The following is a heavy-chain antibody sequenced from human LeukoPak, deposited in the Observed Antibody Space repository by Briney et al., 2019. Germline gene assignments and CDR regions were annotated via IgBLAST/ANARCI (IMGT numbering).Heavy chain of an antibody. D-gene: IGHD2-15*01. J-gene: IGHJ6*03. CDR2: ISSSSSTT. V-gene: IGHV3-48*01. CDR1: GFIFSSYS. Sequence: PGGSLRLSCAASGFIFSSYSMNWVRQAPGKGLEWVSYISSSSSTTYYADSVKGRFTISRDNSKNTLYLQMNSLRAEDAAVYYCARVKDISYIDVWGKGTTVTVSS. CDR3: ARVKDISYIDV.